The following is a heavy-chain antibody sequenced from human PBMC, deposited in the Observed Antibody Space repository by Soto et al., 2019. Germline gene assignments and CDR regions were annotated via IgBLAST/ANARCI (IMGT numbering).Heavy chain of an antibody. Sequence: QVQLVESGGGVVQPGRSLRLSCAASGFTFSSYGMHWVRQAPGKGLEWVAVIWYDGSNKYYADPVKGRFTISRDNSKNTLYLQMNSLRAEDTAVYYCAREGLVRGVIITGDYWGQGTLDAVSS. J-gene: IGHJ4*02. CDR3: AREGLVRGVIITGDY. D-gene: IGHD3-10*01. V-gene: IGHV3-33*01. CDR1: GFTFSSYG. CDR2: IWYDGSNK.